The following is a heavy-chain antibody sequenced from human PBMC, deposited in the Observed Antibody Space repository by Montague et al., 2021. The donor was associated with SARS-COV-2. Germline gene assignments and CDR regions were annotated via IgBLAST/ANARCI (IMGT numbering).Heavy chain of an antibody. CDR1: GVSISRGNYY. D-gene: IGHD2-2*01. J-gene: IGHJ4*02. V-gene: IGHV4-61*03. Sequence: SETLSLTCTVSGVSISRGNYYWSWIRQPPGKGLEWVGYIFHTGKTNYTPSLKSRVTMSIDTSRNYFSLKLTSVTAAATAVYYCARLPRYCSSTACLDYWGQGTLVTVSS. CDR2: IFHTGKT. CDR3: ARLPRYCSSTACLDY.